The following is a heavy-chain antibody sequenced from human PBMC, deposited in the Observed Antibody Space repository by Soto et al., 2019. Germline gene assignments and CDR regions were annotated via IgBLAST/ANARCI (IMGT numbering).Heavy chain of an antibody. CDR3: VRVLDSSGDADL. Sequence: QVQLQESGPGLVKPSETLSLTCSVSGGSVSNASFYWTWIRQAPGTGLEYIGYIFYTGVTNYNPSLSRRVTTARDTSTNHFSLKLNSMTAADTAVEDWVRVLDSSGDADLGGRGTLVTVSS. CDR2: IFYTGVT. CDR1: GGSVSNASFY. D-gene: IGHD3-22*01. J-gene: IGHJ2*01. V-gene: IGHV4-61*03.